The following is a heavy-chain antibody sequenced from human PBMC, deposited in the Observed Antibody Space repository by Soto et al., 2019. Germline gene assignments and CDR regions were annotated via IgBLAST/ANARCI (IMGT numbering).Heavy chain of an antibody. CDR3: ARDDRRNWYFDL. CDR2: IYYSGST. CDR1: GGSISSGGYY. Sequence: QVQLQESGPGLVKPSQTLSLTCTVSGGSISSGGYYWSWIRQHPGKGLEWIGYIYYSGSTYYNPSLKSRVTIAVDTSKNQFSLKLSSVTAADTAVYYCARDDRRNWYFDLWGRGTLVTVSS. V-gene: IGHV4-31*03. J-gene: IGHJ2*01.